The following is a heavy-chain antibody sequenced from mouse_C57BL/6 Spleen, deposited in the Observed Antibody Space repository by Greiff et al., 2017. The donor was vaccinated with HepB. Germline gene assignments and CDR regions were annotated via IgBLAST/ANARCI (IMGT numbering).Heavy chain of an antibody. CDR3: ARDRGDEDFDY. CDR2: ISDGGSYT. V-gene: IGHV5-4*01. Sequence: EVKLMESGGGLVKPGGSLKLSCAAPGFTFSSYAMSWVRQTPEKRLEWVATISDGGSYTYYPDNVKGRFTISRDNAKNNLYLQMSHLKSEDTAMYYCARDRGDEDFDYWGQGTTLTVSS. J-gene: IGHJ2*01. CDR1: GFTFSSYA. D-gene: IGHD3-1*01.